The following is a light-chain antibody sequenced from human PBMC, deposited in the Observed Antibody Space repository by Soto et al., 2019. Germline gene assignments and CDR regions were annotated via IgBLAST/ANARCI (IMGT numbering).Light chain of an antibody. J-gene: IGKJ5*01. V-gene: IGKV3-15*01. Sequence: EIVMTQSPATLSMSPGEGATLSCRAGQSVGTKLVWYQHKPGQAPRLLIYGASTRATGIPARFSGGGSGTELKLTISILHYENFALYYGQNYNNWPPVTFGQGTRVPI. CDR1: QSVGTK. CDR2: GAS. CDR3: QNYNNWPPVT.